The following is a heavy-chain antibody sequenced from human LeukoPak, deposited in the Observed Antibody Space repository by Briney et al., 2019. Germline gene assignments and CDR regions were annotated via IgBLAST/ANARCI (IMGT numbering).Heavy chain of an antibody. D-gene: IGHD4-17*01. V-gene: IGHV3-30*14. CDR2: MSHDGSNI. J-gene: IGHJ4*02. Sequence: GGSLRLSCASSGFTFSNYVLYWVRQAPGKGLEWVAGMSHDGSNIYYADPVKGRFTVSRDNSKNTLYLQMNSLRVEDTAVYSCARESFGDYYFDYWGQGTLVTVSS. CDR1: GFTFSNYV. CDR3: ARESFGDYYFDY.